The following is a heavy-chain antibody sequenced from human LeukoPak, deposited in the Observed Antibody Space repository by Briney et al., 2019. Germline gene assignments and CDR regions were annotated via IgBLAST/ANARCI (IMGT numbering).Heavy chain of an antibody. D-gene: IGHD2-2*01. Sequence: SETLSLTCTVSGGSISSGSYYWSWIRQPAGKGLEWIGRIYTSGSTNYSPSLKSRVTISVDTSKNQFSLKLSSVTAADTAVYYCARDRRDVVVPNYFDYWGQGTLVTVSS. CDR3: ARDRRDVVVPNYFDY. CDR1: GGSISSGSYY. J-gene: IGHJ4*02. CDR2: IYTSGST. V-gene: IGHV4-61*02.